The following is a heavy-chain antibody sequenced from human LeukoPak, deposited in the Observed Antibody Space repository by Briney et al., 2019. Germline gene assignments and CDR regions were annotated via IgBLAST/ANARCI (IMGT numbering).Heavy chain of an antibody. CDR3: AKDQGCSSTSCYKHSFDY. CDR2: TSSSGETT. CDR1: GFTFSSYA. J-gene: IGHJ4*02. D-gene: IGHD2-2*02. V-gene: IGHV3-23*01. Sequence: GGSLRLSCVASGFTFSSYAMSWVRQAAGKGLEWVSSTSSSGETTYYADSVKGRFTISRDNSRNTLYLQMNSLRAEDTAVYYCAKDQGCSSTSCYKHSFDYWGQGTLVTVSS.